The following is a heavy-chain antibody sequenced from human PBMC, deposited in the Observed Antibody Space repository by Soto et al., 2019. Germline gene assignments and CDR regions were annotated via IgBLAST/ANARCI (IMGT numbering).Heavy chain of an antibody. V-gene: IGHV4-34*01. J-gene: IGHJ5*02. CDR1: GGSFSGYY. CDR2: INHGGST. D-gene: IGHD3-3*01. Sequence: SETLSLTCAVYGGSFSGYYWSWIRQPPGKGLEWIGEINHGGSTNYNPSLKSRVAISVDTSKNQFSLKLSSVTAADTAVYYCARGLRFWSGYYIRRWFDPWGQGTLVTVSS. CDR3: ARGLRFWSGYYIRRWFDP.